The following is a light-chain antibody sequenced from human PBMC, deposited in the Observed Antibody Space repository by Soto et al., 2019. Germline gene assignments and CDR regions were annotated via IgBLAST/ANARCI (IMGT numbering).Light chain of an antibody. CDR1: QSVSSN. J-gene: IGKJ1*01. CDR3: QQNLGVHT. V-gene: IGKV3D-15*01. CDR2: DAS. Sequence: EIVMTQSPATLSVSPGERASLSCSASQSVSSNLAWYQQTPGQAPRLLIYDASNRATGIPARFSGSGSGTDFTLTISSLEPEDSAVYYCQQNLGVHTFGQGTKVDIK.